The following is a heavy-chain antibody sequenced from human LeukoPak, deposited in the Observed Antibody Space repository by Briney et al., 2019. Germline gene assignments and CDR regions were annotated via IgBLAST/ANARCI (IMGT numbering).Heavy chain of an antibody. Sequence: SETLSLTCTVSGGSISSYYWSWIRQPAGKGLEWIGRIYTSGSTNYNPSLKSRVTMSVDTSKNQFSLKLSSVTAADTAVYYCAAVEMATIGNWFDPWGQETLVTVSS. CDR2: IYTSGST. CDR3: AAVEMATIGNWFDP. CDR1: GGSISSYY. J-gene: IGHJ5*02. V-gene: IGHV4-4*07. D-gene: IGHD5-24*01.